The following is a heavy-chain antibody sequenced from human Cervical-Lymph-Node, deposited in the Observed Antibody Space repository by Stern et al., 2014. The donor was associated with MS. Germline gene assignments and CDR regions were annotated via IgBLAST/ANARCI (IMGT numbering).Heavy chain of an antibody. V-gene: IGHV4-61*02. CDR2: IYTSGST. J-gene: IGHJ4*02. CDR1: GGSISSGSYY. Sequence: QLQLQESGPGLVKPSQTLSLTCTVSGGSISSGSYYWSWIRQPAGKGLEWIGRIYTSGSTNYNPSLKSRVTISVDTSKNQFSLKLSSVTAADTAVYYCARAHLGIWDYWGQGTLVTVSS. CDR3: ARAHLGIWDY. D-gene: IGHD7-27*01.